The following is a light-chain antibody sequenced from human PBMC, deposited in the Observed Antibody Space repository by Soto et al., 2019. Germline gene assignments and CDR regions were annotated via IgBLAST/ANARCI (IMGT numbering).Light chain of an antibody. CDR1: QSVSSN. V-gene: IGKV3-15*01. CDR3: QQYNTWPPVWT. Sequence: EIVMTQSPATLSVSPGERATLSCRASQSVSSNLAWYQQKPGQAPRLLIYGASTRATGIPARFSGSGSGTEFTLTISSLQSEDLALYYCQQYNTWPPVWTFGQGTKVEIK. CDR2: GAS. J-gene: IGKJ1*01.